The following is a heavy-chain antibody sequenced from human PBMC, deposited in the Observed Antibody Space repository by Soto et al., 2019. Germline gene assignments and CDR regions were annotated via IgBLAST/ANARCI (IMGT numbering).Heavy chain of an antibody. D-gene: IGHD6-13*01. CDR1: GYSFTNND. J-gene: IGHJ4*01. CDR3: ARKLIAASGTFDY. Sequence: GASLKVRCTTSGYSFTNNDASWVRQATGQGLEWMGWMNPGSGDTGYAQKFHGRVTMTRDISIATAYMELSSLRSDDTAIYYCARKLIAASGTFDYWG. V-gene: IGHV1-8*01. CDR2: MNPGSGDT.